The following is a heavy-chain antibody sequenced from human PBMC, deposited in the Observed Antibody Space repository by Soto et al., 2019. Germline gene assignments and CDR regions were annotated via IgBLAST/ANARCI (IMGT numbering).Heavy chain of an antibody. CDR2: IPYSGST. D-gene: IGHD2-2*01. CDR1: GGSIISGNYY. CDR3: AREDIVVVPAARTYYYYGMDV. V-gene: IGHV4-30-4*01. J-gene: IGHJ6*02. Sequence: SETLSLTCTVSGGSIISGNYYWSWIRQPPGKGLEWIGFIPYSGSTYYSTSLKSRVTISVDTSKNQFSLKLSSVTAADTAVYYCAREDIVVVPAARTYYYYGMDVWGQGTTVTVSS.